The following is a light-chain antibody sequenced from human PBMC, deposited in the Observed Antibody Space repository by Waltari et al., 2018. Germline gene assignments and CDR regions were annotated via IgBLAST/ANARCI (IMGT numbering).Light chain of an antibody. CDR3: QSYDTTFSVV. CDR2: CTN. CDR1: TSNIGAGYD. J-gene: IGLJ2*01. Sequence: QSVLTQPPSVSGAPGQRVSISCTGSTSNIGAGYDVHWYQQGPGKAPNLISYCTNTRPFGVPDRFVGFQYGTSASLAIIGLQAEDEGDYYCQSYDTTFSVVFGGGTKLTVL. V-gene: IGLV1-40*01.